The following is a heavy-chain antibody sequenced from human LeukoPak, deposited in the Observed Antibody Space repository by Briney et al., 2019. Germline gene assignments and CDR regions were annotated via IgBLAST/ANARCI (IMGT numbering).Heavy chain of an antibody. Sequence: SVKVSCKASGGTFSSYAISWVRQAPGQGLEWMGGIIPIFGTANYAQKFQGRVTITADESTSTAYMELSSLRSEDTAVYYCARDRSSDYDILTGYYKGAPYYFDYWGQGTLVTVSS. V-gene: IGHV1-69*13. CDR3: ARDRSSDYDILTGYYKGAPYYFDY. CDR1: GGTFSSYA. J-gene: IGHJ4*02. CDR2: IIPIFGTA. D-gene: IGHD3-9*01.